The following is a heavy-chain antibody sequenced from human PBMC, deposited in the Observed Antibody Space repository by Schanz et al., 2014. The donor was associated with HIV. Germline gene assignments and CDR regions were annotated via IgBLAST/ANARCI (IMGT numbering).Heavy chain of an antibody. J-gene: IGHJ5*02. Sequence: EVQLAESGGGLVQPGRSLRLFCEASGFTFDDYDMHWVRQVPGKGLEWVSSISWNSGSRGYADSVKGRFTISRDNDNDSXXLQMNSLRVEDTALYYCVKDSGTLVSGARWFDPWGQGTQVTVSS. V-gene: IGHV3-9*01. CDR1: GFTFDDYD. D-gene: IGHD6-19*01. CDR3: VKDSGTLVSGARWFDP. CDR2: ISWNSGSR.